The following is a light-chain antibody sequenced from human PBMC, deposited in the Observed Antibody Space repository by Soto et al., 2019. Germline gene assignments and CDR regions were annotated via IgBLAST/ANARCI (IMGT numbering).Light chain of an antibody. CDR2: EGS. V-gene: IGLV2-23*01. CDR3: CSYAGSSTLL. Sequence: QSALTQPASVSGFPGQSITISCTGTSSDVGGYNLVSWYQQHPGKTPKLMIYEGSKRPSGVSNRFSGSKSGNTASLTISGLQAEDEADYYCCSYAGSSTLLFGGGTQLTVL. CDR1: SSDVGGYNL. J-gene: IGLJ2*01.